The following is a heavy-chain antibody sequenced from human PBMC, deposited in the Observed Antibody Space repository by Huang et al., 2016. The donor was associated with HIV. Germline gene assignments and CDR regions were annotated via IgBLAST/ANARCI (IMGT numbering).Heavy chain of an antibody. D-gene: IGHD5-18*01. J-gene: IGHJ5*02. Sequence: QVQLQQWGAGLLKPSETLSLTCAVYGGSLSGNYWNGIRQPPGKGLEWIGEVVPTGGTNYKPSLKSRVTISVDMSKNQFSLKLRSATAADTAVYYCARVRYSYGSWWLDPWGQGTLVTVSS. CDR1: GGSLSGNY. CDR3: ARVRYSYGSWWLDP. CDR2: VVPTGGT. V-gene: IGHV4-34*12.